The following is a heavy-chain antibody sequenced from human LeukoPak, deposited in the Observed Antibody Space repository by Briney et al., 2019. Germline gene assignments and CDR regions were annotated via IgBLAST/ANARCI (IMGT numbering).Heavy chain of an antibody. Sequence: SETLSLTCTVSGGSISSSSYYWGWIRQPPGKGLEWIGSIYYSGSTYYNPSLKSRVTISVDTSKNQFSLKLTSVTAADTAVYYCARGRLTTGGWFDPWGQGTLVTVSS. J-gene: IGHJ5*02. D-gene: IGHD3-9*01. CDR1: GGSISSSSYY. V-gene: IGHV4-39*01. CDR2: IYYSGST. CDR3: ARGRLTTGGWFDP.